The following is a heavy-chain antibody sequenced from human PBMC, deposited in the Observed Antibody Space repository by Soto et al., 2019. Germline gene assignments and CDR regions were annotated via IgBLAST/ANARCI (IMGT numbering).Heavy chain of an antibody. V-gene: IGHV5-51*01. CDR3: ARQVGPDTPMIIDY. D-gene: IGHD5-18*01. CDR2: IHPGDSET. Sequence: GESLKISCRVSGYSFSTYWIGWVRQMSGKGLEWVGIIHPGDSETRYSPSFQGQVTISADRSINTAYLQWSSLKASDTAMYYCARQVGPDTPMIIDYWGQGTLVTVSS. CDR1: GYSFSTYW. J-gene: IGHJ4*02.